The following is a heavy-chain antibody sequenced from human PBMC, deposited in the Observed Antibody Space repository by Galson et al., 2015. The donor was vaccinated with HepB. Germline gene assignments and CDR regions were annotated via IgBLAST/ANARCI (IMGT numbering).Heavy chain of an antibody. D-gene: IGHD2-2*01. CDR1: GFTFSSYG. CDR3: AKRSMEYSSNDYYYGMDV. Sequence: SLRLSCAASGFTFSSYGMHWVRQAPGKGLEWVAVISYDGSNKYYADSVKGRFTISRDNSKNTLYLQMNSLRAEDTAVYYCAKRSMEYSSNDYYYGMDVWGQGTTVTVSS. J-gene: IGHJ6*02. V-gene: IGHV3-30*18. CDR2: ISYDGSNK.